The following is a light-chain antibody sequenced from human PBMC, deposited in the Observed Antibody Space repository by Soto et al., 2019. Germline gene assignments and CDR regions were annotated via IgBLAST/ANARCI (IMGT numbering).Light chain of an antibody. CDR3: SSYTSTSSLV. Sequence: QSALTQPASVSGSPGQSITISCTRTSSDVGGYNYVSWYQQHPGKAPKLMIYDVSNRPSGVSNRFSGSKSGSTASLTISGLQAEDEADYYCSSYTSTSSLVFGTGTKLTVL. J-gene: IGLJ1*01. CDR1: SSDVGGYNY. CDR2: DVS. V-gene: IGLV2-14*01.